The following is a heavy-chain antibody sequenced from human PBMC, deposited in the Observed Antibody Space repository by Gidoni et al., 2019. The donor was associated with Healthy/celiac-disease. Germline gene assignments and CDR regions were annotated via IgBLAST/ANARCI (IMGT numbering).Heavy chain of an antibody. D-gene: IGHD5-18*01. Sequence: QLQLQESGPGLVKPSETLSLTCPVSGGSISSSSYYWGWIRQPPGKGLEWIGSIYYSGSTYYNPSLKSRVTISVDTSKNQFSLKLSSVTAADTAVYYCARGGDVDTAMVSGIYFDYWGQGTLVTVSS. CDR1: GGSISSSSYY. J-gene: IGHJ4*02. CDR3: ARGGDVDTAMVSGIYFDY. CDR2: IYYSGST. V-gene: IGHV4-39*01.